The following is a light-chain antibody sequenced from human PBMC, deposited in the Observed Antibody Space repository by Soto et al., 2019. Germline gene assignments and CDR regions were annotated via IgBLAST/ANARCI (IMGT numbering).Light chain of an antibody. V-gene: IGKV1-27*01. Sequence: DIQMTQSPSSLSASVGDRVTITCRASQGIGNSLAWYQQKPGNVPKLLIYAASSLQSGVPSRFSGSGCEADFALSITSLQPEDVATYYFQKYNNAPPFTFGPGTKVNIK. CDR1: QGIGNS. J-gene: IGKJ3*01. CDR3: QKYNNAPPFT. CDR2: AAS.